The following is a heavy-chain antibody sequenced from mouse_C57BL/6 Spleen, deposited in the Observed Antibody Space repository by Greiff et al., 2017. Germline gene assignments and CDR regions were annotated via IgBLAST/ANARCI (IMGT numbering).Heavy chain of an antibody. CDR1: GFTFSSYG. CDR2: IRSGGSYT. Sequence: EVQLQESGGDLVKPGGSLILSCAASGFTFSSYGMSWVRQTPDKRLEWVATIRSGGSYTYYPDSVKGRFTISRDNAKNTLYLQMSSLKSEDTAMYDCARKLGPYYFDYWGQGTTLTVSS. V-gene: IGHV5-6*01. CDR3: ARKLGPYYFDY. D-gene: IGHD4-1*01. J-gene: IGHJ2*01.